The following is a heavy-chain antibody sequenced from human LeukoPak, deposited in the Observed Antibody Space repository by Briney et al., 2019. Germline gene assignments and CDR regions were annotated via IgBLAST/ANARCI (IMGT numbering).Heavy chain of an antibody. Sequence: TSSETLSLTCTVSGDSISRSTYYWAWIRQPPGKGLEWIGSVYYGRSPYFNPSLESRATISVDTSKNQFSLKLSSVTAADTAVYYCARVGRYYYGSGSYSRRNYFDYWGQGTLVTVSS. CDR2: VYYGRSP. V-gene: IGHV4-39*01. D-gene: IGHD3-10*01. CDR3: ARVGRYYYGSGSYSRRNYFDY. J-gene: IGHJ4*02. CDR1: GDSISRSTYY.